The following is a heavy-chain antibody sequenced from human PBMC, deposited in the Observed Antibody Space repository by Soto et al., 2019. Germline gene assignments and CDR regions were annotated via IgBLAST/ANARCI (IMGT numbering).Heavy chain of an antibody. CDR3: ARGGVSTRTFDY. CDR2: IYPSDSDT. D-gene: IGHD3-3*01. CDR1: GYNFAGYW. J-gene: IGHJ4*02. V-gene: IGHV5-51*01. Sequence: GESLKISCRGSGYNFAGYWIAWVRQMPGKGLELMGIIYPSDSDTRYRPSFQGQVTISADKSISSAYLQWSSLRASDTAMYYCARGGVSTRTFDYWGQGTPVTVSS.